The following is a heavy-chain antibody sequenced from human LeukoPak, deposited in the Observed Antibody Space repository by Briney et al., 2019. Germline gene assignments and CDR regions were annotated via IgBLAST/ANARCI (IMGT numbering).Heavy chain of an antibody. D-gene: IGHD6-13*01. CDR3: ARASSSWYGGIDY. V-gene: IGHV1-2*02. Sequence: ASVKVSCKASGYTFTGYYMHWVRQAPGQGLEWRGWINPNSGGTNYAQKFQGRVTMTRNTSISTAYMELSSLRSEDTAVYYCARASSSWYGGIDYWGQGTLVTVSS. CDR1: GYTFTGYY. CDR2: INPNSGGT. J-gene: IGHJ4*02.